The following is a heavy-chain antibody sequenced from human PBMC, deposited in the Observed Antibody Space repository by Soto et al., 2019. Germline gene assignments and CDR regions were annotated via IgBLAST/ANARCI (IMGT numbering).Heavy chain of an antibody. Sequence: SVKVSCKASGGTFSSYAISWVRQAPGQGLEWMGGIIPIFGTANYAQKFQGRVTITADESTSTAYMELSSLRSEDTAVYYCARALAYYYDSSGYRKGNWFDPWGQGTLVTVSS. CDR3: ARALAYYYDSSGYRKGNWFDP. D-gene: IGHD3-22*01. CDR1: GGTFSSYA. CDR2: IIPIFGTA. J-gene: IGHJ5*02. V-gene: IGHV1-69*13.